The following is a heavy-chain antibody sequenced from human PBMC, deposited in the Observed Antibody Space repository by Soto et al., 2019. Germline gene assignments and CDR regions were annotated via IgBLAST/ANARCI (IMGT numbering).Heavy chain of an antibody. D-gene: IGHD6-19*01. CDR2: TYYRSKWYN. J-gene: IGHJ2*01. V-gene: IGHV6-1*02. Sequence: QVQLQQSGPGLVKPSQTLSLICAISGDSVSSATATWSWIRQSPSRGLEWLGRTYYRSKWYNDYAVSVKSRIAITPYTSKNQLSLQLSSVTPEDTAVYFCARDSSGFHWYFDLWGRGTLVTVSS. CDR3: ARDSSGFHWYFDL. CDR1: GDSVSSATAT.